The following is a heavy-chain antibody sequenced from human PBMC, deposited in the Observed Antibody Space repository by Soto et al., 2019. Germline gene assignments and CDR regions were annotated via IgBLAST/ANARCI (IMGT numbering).Heavy chain of an antibody. D-gene: IGHD3-10*01. CDR2: IYYSGST. Sequence: PSETLSLTCTVSGGSISSYYWSWIRQPPGKGLEWIGYIYYSGSTNYNPSLKSRVTISVDTSKNQFSLKLSSVTAADTAVYYCAREGRGYYYYYGMDVWGRGTTVTVSS. CDR1: GGSISSYY. CDR3: AREGRGYYYYYGMDV. V-gene: IGHV4-59*01. J-gene: IGHJ6*02.